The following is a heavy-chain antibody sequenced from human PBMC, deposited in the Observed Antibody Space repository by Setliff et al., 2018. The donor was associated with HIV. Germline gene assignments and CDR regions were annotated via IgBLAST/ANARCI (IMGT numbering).Heavy chain of an antibody. D-gene: IGHD3-22*01. J-gene: IGHJ4*02. CDR1: GFTFSNYA. Sequence: SLRLSCAASGFTFSNYAMSWVRQAPGEGLEWVSAILSTGERTFDADSVKGRFTISRDNSKNTVYLQMNSLRAGDTAEYYCAKELAASGLGYFDSWGRGILVTVSS. CDR3: AKELAASGLGYFDS. CDR2: ILSTGERT. V-gene: IGHV3-23*01.